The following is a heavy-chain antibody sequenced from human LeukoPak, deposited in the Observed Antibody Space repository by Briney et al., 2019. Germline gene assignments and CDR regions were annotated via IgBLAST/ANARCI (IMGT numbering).Heavy chain of an antibody. CDR3: VRSPIGASAY. CDR2: ISPNNGDT. Sequence: GASVKVSCKPSGYTFTDSYIHWVRQAPGVGVPWMGWISPNNGDTKYAEDFQDRVTMTRDTSISTAYMELTGLTPDDTAVYYCVRSPIGASAYWGRGTLVTVSS. V-gene: IGHV1-2*02. J-gene: IGHJ4*02. CDR1: GYTFTDSY. D-gene: IGHD3-10*01.